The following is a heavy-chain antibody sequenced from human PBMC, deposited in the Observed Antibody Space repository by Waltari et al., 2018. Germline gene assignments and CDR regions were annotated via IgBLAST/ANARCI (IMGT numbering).Heavy chain of an antibody. Sequence: QVQLVQSGAEVKKPGASVKVSCKASGYTFSEYYIHWVRQAPGQGLEWMGWILPNTGGTNYAQNCQGRVTMTTDTSINTAYLELGSLGYDDTAVFYCVRDFWSAGSRWGQGTLVTIS. CDR1: GYTFSEYY. D-gene: IGHD3-3*01. J-gene: IGHJ4*02. CDR3: VRDFWSAGSR. V-gene: IGHV1-2*02. CDR2: ILPNTGGT.